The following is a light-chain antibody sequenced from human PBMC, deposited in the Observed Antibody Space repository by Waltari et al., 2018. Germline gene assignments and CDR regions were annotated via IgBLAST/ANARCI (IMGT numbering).Light chain of an antibody. CDR1: QSISSY. CDR3: QQSYSTRVT. CDR2: AAS. J-gene: IGKJ4*01. V-gene: IGKV1-39*01. Sequence: IQMTQSPSSLSASVGDRVTITCRASQSISSYLNWYQQKPGKAPKLLIYAASSLQSGVPSRFSGSGSGTDFTLTISSLQPEDFATYYCQQSYSTRVTFGGGTKVEIK.